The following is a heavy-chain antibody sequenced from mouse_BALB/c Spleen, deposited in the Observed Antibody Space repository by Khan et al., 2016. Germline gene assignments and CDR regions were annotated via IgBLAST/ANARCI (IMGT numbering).Heavy chain of an antibody. CDR1: GFNIKDAY. CDR3: ATVAVQDFDY. J-gene: IGHJ2*01. CDR2: IDPANDNT. D-gene: IGHD1-1*01. Sequence: VRLQQSGAELVKPGASVKLSCTASGFNIKDAYMHWVRQRPEQGLEWIGRIDPANDNTKYDPKFQDQATITADTSSNTAHLHLTSLTSEDTAVYYCATVAVQDFDYWGQGTTLTVSS. V-gene: IGHV14-3*02.